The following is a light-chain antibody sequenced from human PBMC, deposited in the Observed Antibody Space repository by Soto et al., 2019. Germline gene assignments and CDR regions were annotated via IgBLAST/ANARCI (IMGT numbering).Light chain of an antibody. CDR1: QSVSSN. CDR2: GAS. CDR3: QQYNNWPRR. V-gene: IGKV3-15*01. Sequence: EIVITQSPATLSVSPGERATLSCRASQSVSSNLAWYQQKPGQAPGLLIYGASTRATGIPARFSGSGSGTEFTLTISSLQSEDFAVYYCQQYNNWPRRFGQGTKVDIK. J-gene: IGKJ1*01.